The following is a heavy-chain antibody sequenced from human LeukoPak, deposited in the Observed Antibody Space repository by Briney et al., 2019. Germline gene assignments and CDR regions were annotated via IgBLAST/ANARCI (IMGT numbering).Heavy chain of an antibody. Sequence: PSQTLSLTCTVSGGSISSSSYYCGWIRQPPGKGLEWIGSIYYSGSTYYNPSLKGRVTISVDTSKNQFSLKLSSVTAADTAVYYCASPLVQYSSSSYYYYGMDVWGQGTTVTVSS. CDR3: ASPLVQYSSSSYYYYGMDV. CDR1: GGSISSSSYY. CDR2: IYYSGST. D-gene: IGHD6-13*01. V-gene: IGHV4-39*01. J-gene: IGHJ6*02.